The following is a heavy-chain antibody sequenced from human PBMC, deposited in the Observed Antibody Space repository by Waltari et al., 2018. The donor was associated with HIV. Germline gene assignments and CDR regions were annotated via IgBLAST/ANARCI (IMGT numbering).Heavy chain of an antibody. CDR3: ARGPGRSLDY. Sequence: QVQLVQSGSELKKPGASVKVSCEASGYTLTNYAMNWVQQAPGQGLEWVGWINTKTGNPTDAQGFTGRFVFSLDTSVSTAYLQISSLKAEDTAVYYCARGPGRSLDYWGQGTLVTVSS. CDR2: INTKTGNP. CDR1: GYTLTNYA. J-gene: IGHJ4*02. V-gene: IGHV7-4-1*02. D-gene: IGHD3-10*01.